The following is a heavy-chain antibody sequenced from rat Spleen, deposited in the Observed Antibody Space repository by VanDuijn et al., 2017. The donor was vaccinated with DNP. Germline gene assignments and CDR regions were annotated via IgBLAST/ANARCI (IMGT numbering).Heavy chain of an antibody. D-gene: IGHD1-12*02. CDR3: ARVGDLHDGGDGDVLDV. CDR2: ITNAGSST. J-gene: IGHJ4*01. CDR1: GFSFSDSH. Sequence: EVQLVESGGGLVQPGRSLKLSCAASGFSFSDSHMAWVRQAPGKDLEWVASITNAGSSTYFGDSVKGRFTISRDNAKSTLYLHMNSLRSEDTATYYCARVGDLHDGGDGDVLDVWGQGTSVTVAS. V-gene: IGHV5-22*01.